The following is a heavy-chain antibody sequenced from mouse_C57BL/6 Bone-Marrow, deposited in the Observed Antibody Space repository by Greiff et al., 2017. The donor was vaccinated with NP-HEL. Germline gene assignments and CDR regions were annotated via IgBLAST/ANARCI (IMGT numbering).Heavy chain of an antibody. J-gene: IGHJ2*01. CDR1: GYTFTSYW. Sequence: QVQLQQPGAELVRPGTSVKLSCKASGYTFTSYWMHWVKQRPGQGLEWIGVIDPSDSYTNYNQKFKGKATLTVDTSSSTAYMQLSSLTSEDSAVYYCARIGSYYGDFDYWGQGTTLTVSS. CDR2: IDPSDSYT. D-gene: IGHD1-2*01. V-gene: IGHV1-59*01. CDR3: ARIGSYYGDFDY.